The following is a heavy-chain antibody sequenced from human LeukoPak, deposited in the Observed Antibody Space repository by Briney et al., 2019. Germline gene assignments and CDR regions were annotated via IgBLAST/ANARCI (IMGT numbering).Heavy chain of an antibody. D-gene: IGHD1-26*01. Sequence: GGSLRLSCAASGFTFSDYYMSWIRQAPGKGLEWVAVIWYDGSDKYYADSVKGRFTISRDNARNSVYLQMNSLRAEDRAVYYCARDPAARSGNYSYHGMDVWGLGTTVTVSS. V-gene: IGHV3-33*08. CDR2: IWYDGSDK. CDR1: GFTFSDYY. J-gene: IGHJ6*02. CDR3: ARDPAARSGNYSYHGMDV.